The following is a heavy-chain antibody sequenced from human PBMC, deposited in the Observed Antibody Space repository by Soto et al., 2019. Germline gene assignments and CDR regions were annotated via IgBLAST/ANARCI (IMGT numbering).Heavy chain of an antibody. D-gene: IGHD4-17*01. CDR2: ISSSSSTI. CDR3: ARDDYGDYYSATFDY. J-gene: IGHJ4*02. Sequence: GGSLRLSCAASGFTFSSYSMNWVRQAPGKGLEWVSYISSSSSTIYYADSVKGRFTISRDNAKNSLYLQMNSLRAEDTAVYYCARDDYGDYYSATFDYWGQGTLVTVSS. CDR1: GFTFSSYS. V-gene: IGHV3-48*01.